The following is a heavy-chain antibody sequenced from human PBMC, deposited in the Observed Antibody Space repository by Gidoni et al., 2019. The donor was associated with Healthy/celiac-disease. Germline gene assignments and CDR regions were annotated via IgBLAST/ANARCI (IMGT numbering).Heavy chain of an antibody. CDR1: GFTFSSYA. D-gene: IGHD2-15*01. J-gene: IGHJ4*02. CDR3: AKKGIYCSGGSCYEGGFDY. CDR2: ISGSGGST. V-gene: IGHV3-23*01. Sequence: EVQLLESVGGLVQPGGSLRLSCAASGFTFSSYAMSWVRQAPGKGLEWVSAISGSGGSTYYADSVKGRFTISRDNSKNTLYLQMNSLRAEDTAVYYCAKKGIYCSGGSCYEGGFDYWGQGTLVTVSS.